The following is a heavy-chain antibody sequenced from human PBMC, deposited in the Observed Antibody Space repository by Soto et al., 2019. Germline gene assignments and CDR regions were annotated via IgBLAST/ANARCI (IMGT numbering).Heavy chain of an antibody. CDR3: AKFGTAAAGDEADY. J-gene: IGHJ4*02. V-gene: IGHV3-9*01. CDR2: ITWNSGSI. Sequence: EVQLVESGGGLVQPGRSLRLSCAASGFTFDDYAMHWVRQAPGKGLEWVSGITWNSGSIGYADSVKGRFTISRDNAKNALYLQMTSLRAEDTALYYCAKFGTAAAGDEADYWGQGTLVTVSS. D-gene: IGHD6-13*01. CDR1: GFTFDDYA.